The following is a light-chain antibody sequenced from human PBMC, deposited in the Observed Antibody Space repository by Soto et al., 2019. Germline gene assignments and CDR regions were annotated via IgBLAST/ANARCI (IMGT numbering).Light chain of an antibody. J-gene: IGKJ1*01. CDR1: QSITTY. CDR2: DAS. CDR3: QQRSSWWT. V-gene: IGKV3-11*01. Sequence: ETVLTRSPATLSLSPGDRATLSCRASQSITTYLAWYRQKTGQAPKLLFYDASNRATGIPARFSASGSGTDFTLTISSLEPEDSAVYYCQQRSSWWTFGQGTKVEIK.